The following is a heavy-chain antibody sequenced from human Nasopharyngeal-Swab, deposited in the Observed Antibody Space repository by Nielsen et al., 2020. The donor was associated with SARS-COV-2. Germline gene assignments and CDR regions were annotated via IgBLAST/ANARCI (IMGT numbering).Heavy chain of an antibody. CDR1: GFNFTSYA. CDR2: VSYDGTNT. Sequence: GESLKISCSASGFNFTSYAIHCVRQPPGKGLEWAAVVSYDGTNTFYADSVKGRFAISRDNSKSTVSLQMNSLRSEDTAVYYCAKDRGGRSLDSWGQGTLVTVSS. CDR3: AKDRGGRSLDS. D-gene: IGHD3-16*01. V-gene: IGHV3-30-3*02. J-gene: IGHJ4*02.